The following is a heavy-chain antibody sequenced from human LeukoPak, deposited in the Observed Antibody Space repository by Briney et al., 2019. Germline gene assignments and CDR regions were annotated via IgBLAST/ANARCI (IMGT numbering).Heavy chain of an antibody. J-gene: IGHJ4*02. CDR2: IFTSGST. Sequence: PSETLSLTCTVSGGSFSFNYWSWIRQPPGKRLEWIGYIFTSGSTSYTPSLKSRVTISVDKSKNQFSLKLSSVTAADTAVYYCARHQQHLVTGYDYWGQGMLVTVSS. CDR3: ARHQQHLVTGYDY. D-gene: IGHD6-13*01. CDR1: GGSFSFNY. V-gene: IGHV4-4*09.